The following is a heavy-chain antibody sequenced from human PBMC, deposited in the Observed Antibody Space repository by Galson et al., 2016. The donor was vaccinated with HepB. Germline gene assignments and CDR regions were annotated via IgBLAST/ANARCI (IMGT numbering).Heavy chain of an antibody. D-gene: IGHD2-2*01. Sequence: SLRLSCAASGFTFSNYWMHWVRQGPGKGLVWVSRSKSDGSYTTYADSVKGRFTISRDSAKNTLYLQMNSLRVEDTAVYYCARDQSGDCSTTKCWGPDYWGQGTLVTVSS. CDR3: ARDQSGDCSTTKCWGPDY. CDR1: GFTFSNYW. J-gene: IGHJ4*02. CDR2: SKSDGSYT. V-gene: IGHV3-74*01.